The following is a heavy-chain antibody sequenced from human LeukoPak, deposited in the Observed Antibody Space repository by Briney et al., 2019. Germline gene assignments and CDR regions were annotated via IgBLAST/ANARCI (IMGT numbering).Heavy chain of an antibody. Sequence: ASVKVSCKASGYTFTSYGISWVRQAPGQGLEWMGWINTNTGNPTYAQGFTGRFVFSLDTSVSTAYLQISSLKAEDTAVYYCARESSGYYSNFDYWGQGTLVTVSS. V-gene: IGHV7-4-1*02. CDR1: GYTFTSYG. D-gene: IGHD3-22*01. J-gene: IGHJ4*02. CDR2: INTNTGNP. CDR3: ARESSGYYSNFDY.